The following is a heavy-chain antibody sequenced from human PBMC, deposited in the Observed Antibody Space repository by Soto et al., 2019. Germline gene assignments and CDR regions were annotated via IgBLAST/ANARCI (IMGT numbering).Heavy chain of an antibody. Sequence: PAGPLGLCCAASGFTFSSYSMNGFRPTPGKGPEWVSSISSSSSYIYYADSVKGRFTISRDNAKNSLYLQMNSLRAEDTAVYYCARGWIVGATRLGYNWFDPWGQGTLVTVSS. D-gene: IGHD1-26*01. CDR1: GFTFSSYS. CDR2: ISSSSSYI. J-gene: IGHJ5*02. V-gene: IGHV3-21*01. CDR3: ARGWIVGATRLGYNWFDP.